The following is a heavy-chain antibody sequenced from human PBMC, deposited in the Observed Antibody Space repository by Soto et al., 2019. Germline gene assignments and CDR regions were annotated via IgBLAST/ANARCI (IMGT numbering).Heavy chain of an antibody. CDR3: ARVKTVDYYGMGV. Sequence: SETLSLTCTVSGGSMSSYCWSWIRQPAGKGLEWIGRIYSSGSTYYNPSLKSRVTMSIDTSKNQFSLNLSSVTAADTAVYFCARVKTVDYYGMGVWGQGTTVTVSS. CDR1: GGSMSSYC. V-gene: IGHV4-4*07. J-gene: IGHJ6*02. CDR2: IYSSGST.